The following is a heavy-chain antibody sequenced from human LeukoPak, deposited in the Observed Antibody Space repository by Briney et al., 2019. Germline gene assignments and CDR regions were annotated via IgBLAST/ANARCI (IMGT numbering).Heavy chain of an antibody. J-gene: IGHJ4*02. CDR3: ARDGVAARVGGLDY. Sequence: GGSLRLSCAASGFTFSSYGMHWVRQAPGKGLEGVAFIRYDGSNKYYADSVKGRFTISRDNSKNTLYLQMNSLRAEDTAVYYCARDGVAARVGGLDYWGQGTLVTVSS. CDR1: GFTFSSYG. D-gene: IGHD6-6*01. CDR2: IRYDGSNK. V-gene: IGHV3-30*02.